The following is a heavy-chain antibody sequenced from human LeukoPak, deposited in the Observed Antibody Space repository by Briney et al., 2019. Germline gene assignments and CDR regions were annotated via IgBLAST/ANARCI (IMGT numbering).Heavy chain of an antibody. CDR3: ARDERGRYSVFDY. V-gene: IGHV4-59*01. CDR2: IYYSGST. Sequence: PSETLSLTCTVSGGSISSYYWSWIRQPPGKGLEWIGYIYYSGSTNYNPSLKSRVTISVDTSKNQFSLKLSSVTAADTAVYYCARDERGRYSVFDYWGQGTLVTVSS. CDR1: GGSISSYY. D-gene: IGHD3-9*01. J-gene: IGHJ4*02.